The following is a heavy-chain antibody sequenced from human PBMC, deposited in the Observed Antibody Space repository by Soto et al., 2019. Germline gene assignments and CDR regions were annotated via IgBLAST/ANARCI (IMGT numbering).Heavy chain of an antibody. CDR3: ARAPYSSSSFIDY. D-gene: IGHD6-13*01. V-gene: IGHV3-21*01. J-gene: IGHJ4*02. Sequence: PGGSLRLSCAASGLTFSSYSMNWVRQAPGKGLEWVSSISSSSSYIYYADSVKGRFTISRDNAKNSLYLQMNSLRAEDTAVYYCARAPYSSSSFIDYWGQGTLVTVSS. CDR1: GLTFSSYS. CDR2: ISSSSSYI.